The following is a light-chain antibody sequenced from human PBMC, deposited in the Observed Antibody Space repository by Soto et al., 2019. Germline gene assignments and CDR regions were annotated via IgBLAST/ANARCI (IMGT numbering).Light chain of an antibody. J-gene: IGLJ1*01. CDR3: TSYAGGNNV. V-gene: IGLV2-8*01. Sequence: QSALTQPPSASGSPGQSVTISCTGTSSDVGGYNYVSWYQQHPGKVPKHMVYEVNKRPSGVPDRFSGSKSGNTASLTVSGLQAEDGADYYCTSYAGGNNVFGTGTKLTVL. CDR2: EVN. CDR1: SSDVGGYNY.